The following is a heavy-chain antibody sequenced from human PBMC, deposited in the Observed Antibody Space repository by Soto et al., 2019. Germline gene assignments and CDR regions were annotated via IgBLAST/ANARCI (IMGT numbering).Heavy chain of an antibody. CDR2: ISWNSGDI. Sequence: SLRVSSAAAGFNFVDYAVRCVRQNPGKGLEWVSSISWNSGDIVYADSVKGRFTIFRDNPKNSLYLKINSLRGEDTAFYFFGNVTGRGGGRNIWYYFDSWGLGTLVTVSS. V-gene: IGHV3-9*01. J-gene: IGHJ4*02. CDR3: GNVTGRGGGRNIWYYFDS. D-gene: IGHD1-26*01. CDR1: GFNFVDYA.